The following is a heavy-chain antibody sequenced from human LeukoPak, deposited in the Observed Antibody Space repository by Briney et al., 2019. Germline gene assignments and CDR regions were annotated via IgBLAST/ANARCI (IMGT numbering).Heavy chain of an antibody. J-gene: IGHJ4*02. CDR1: GFSFSVYE. V-gene: IGHV3-15*01. Sequence: GGSLRLSCAASGFSFSVYEMHWVRQAPGKGLEWIGRINTKGDGQTTDYGAPVKGRFTISRDDSKKMLYLQMNSLKTEDTGVYYCTRGHYSSLWGQGTLVTVSS. D-gene: IGHD6-13*01. CDR3: TRGHYSSL. CDR2: INTKGDGQTT.